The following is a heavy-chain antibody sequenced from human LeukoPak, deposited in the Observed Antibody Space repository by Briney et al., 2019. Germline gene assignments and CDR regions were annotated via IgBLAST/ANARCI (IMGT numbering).Heavy chain of an antibody. J-gene: IGHJ4*02. CDR1: GGTFSSYA. Sequence: GASVKVSCKASGGTFSSYAISWVRQAPGQGLEWMGRIIPILGIANYAQKFQGRVTITADKSTSTAYMELSSLRSEDTAVYYCARTVGYSSGWYYFDYWGQGTLVTVSS. V-gene: IGHV1-69*04. CDR3: ARTVGYSSGWYYFDY. CDR2: IIPILGIA. D-gene: IGHD6-19*01.